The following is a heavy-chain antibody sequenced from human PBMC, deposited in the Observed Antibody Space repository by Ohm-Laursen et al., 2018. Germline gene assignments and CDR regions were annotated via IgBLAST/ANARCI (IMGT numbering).Heavy chain of an antibody. CDR1: GFTFSDNA. V-gene: IGHV3-23*01. CDR2: VGGSGDST. J-gene: IGHJ4*02. CDR3: AKGTTDVDY. Sequence: GSLRLSCSASGFTFSDNAMSWVRQAPGKGLEWVSTVGGSGDSTYYADSVKGRFTVSRDNSKSIVFLQMNSLRAEDTAVYYCAKGTTDVDYWGQGTLVTVSS. D-gene: IGHD1-1*01.